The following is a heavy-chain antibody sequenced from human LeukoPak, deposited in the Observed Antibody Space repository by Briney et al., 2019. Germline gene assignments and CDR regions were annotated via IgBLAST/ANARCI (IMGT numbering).Heavy chain of an antibody. J-gene: IGHJ4*02. Sequence: GGSLRLSCAASGFTFSSYSMNWVRQAPGKGLEWVSLISGDGGSTYYADSVKGRFTISRDNSKNSLYLQMNSLRTEDTALYYCAKDMWRFGELDYGYWGQGTLVTVSS. CDR3: AKDMWRFGELDYGY. CDR1: GFTFSSYS. CDR2: ISGDGGST. V-gene: IGHV3-43*02. D-gene: IGHD3-10*01.